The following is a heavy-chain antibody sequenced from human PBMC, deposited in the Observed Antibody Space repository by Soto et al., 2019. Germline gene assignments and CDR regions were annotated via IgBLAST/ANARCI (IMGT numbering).Heavy chain of an antibody. V-gene: IGHV1-18*01. CDR1: GYTFTSYG. CDR3: ARVVGAIGHWFDP. D-gene: IGHD1-26*01. J-gene: IGHJ5*02. Sequence: QVQLVQSGAEVKKPGASVKVSCKASGYTFTSYGLSWVRQAPGQGLEWMGRISAYNYNTNYAQKLQGRVTMTTDTSTSQAYMELRSLGSDDTDVYYCARVVGAIGHWFDPWGQGTLVTVSS. CDR2: ISAYNYNT.